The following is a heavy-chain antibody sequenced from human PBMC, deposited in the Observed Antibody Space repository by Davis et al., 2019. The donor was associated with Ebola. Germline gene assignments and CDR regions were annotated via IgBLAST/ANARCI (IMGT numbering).Heavy chain of an antibody. CDR2: IYSGGST. CDR1: GFTVSSNY. CDR3: ARGNYDIFTGYNAGFDH. Sequence: PGGSLRLSCAASGFTVSSNYMSWVRQAPGKGLEWVSVIYSGGSTYYADSVKGRLTISRHNSKNTLYLQMNSLRAEDTGVYYCARGNYDIFTGYNAGFDHWGQGTLVTVSS. V-gene: IGHV3-53*04. J-gene: IGHJ4*02. D-gene: IGHD3-9*01.